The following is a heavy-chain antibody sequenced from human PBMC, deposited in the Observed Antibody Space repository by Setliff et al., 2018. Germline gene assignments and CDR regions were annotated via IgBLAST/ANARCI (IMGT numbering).Heavy chain of an antibody. Sequence: SETLSLTCTVSNGSISSGNYFWGWIRQPPGKGLEWMGSIFYTGSTYYSPSLKSRVTVSIDTSKNQFSLNLNSVTAADTAVYYCARQPYSTTYYYYYYYMDVWGKGTTVTVSS. CDR1: NGSISSGNYF. D-gene: IGHD6-13*01. CDR3: ARQPYSTTYYYYYYYMDV. J-gene: IGHJ6*03. CDR2: IFYTGST. V-gene: IGHV4-39*01.